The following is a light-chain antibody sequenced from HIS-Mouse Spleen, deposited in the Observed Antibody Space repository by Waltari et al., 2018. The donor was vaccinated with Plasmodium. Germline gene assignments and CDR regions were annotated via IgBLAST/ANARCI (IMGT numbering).Light chain of an antibody. CDR1: SLRSYY. Sequence: SSELTQDPAVSVALGQTVRITCQGDSLRSYYASWYQQKPGQAPVLVIYGKNNRPSGIPDRFSGSISGNTASFTITGAQAEDEADYYCNSRDSSGNHVVFGGGTKLTVL. CDR2: GKN. V-gene: IGLV3-19*01. J-gene: IGLJ2*01. CDR3: NSRDSSGNHVV.